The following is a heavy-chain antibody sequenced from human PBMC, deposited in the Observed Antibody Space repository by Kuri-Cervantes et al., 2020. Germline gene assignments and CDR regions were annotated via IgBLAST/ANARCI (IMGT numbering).Heavy chain of an antibody. V-gene: IGHV2-5*08. CDR2: IYWDDDK. Sequence: SGPTLVKPTQTLTLTCTFSGFSLSTSGMCVSWIRQPPGKALEWLALIYWDDDKRYSPSLKSRLTITKDTSENQVVLTMTNMDPVDTAAYYCAHSLCSTSCYGLDYWGQGTLVTVSS. CDR3: AHSLCSTSCYGLDY. D-gene: IGHD2-2*01. CDR1: GFSLSTSGMC. J-gene: IGHJ4*02.